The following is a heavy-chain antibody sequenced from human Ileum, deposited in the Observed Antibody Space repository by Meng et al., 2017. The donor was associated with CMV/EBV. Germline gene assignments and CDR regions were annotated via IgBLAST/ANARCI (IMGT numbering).Heavy chain of an antibody. CDR1: GLPFSDRY. CDR3: VRERYYFLDY. D-gene: IGHD3-10*01. J-gene: IGHJ4*02. Sequence: CSTSGLPFSDRYINWVRQDPGKRLELVGLIRNKAQGYTTEYAASVKGRFTISRDDSKNSLYLQMNSLKTEDTAVYYCVRERYYFLDYWGQGTLVTVSS. CDR2: IRNKAQGYTT. V-gene: IGHV3-72*01.